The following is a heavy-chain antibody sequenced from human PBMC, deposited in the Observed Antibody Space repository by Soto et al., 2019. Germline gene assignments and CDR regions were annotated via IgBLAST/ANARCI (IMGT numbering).Heavy chain of an antibody. V-gene: IGHV3-30*03. CDR3: APWYDSIDD. CDR2: ISYDGSNK. D-gene: IGHD3-22*01. J-gene: IGHJ4*02. CDR1: GFTFSSYG. Sequence: GGSLRLSCAASGFTFSSYGMHWVRQAPGKGLEWVAVISYDGSNKYYADSVKGRFTISRDNSKNTLYLQMNSLRAEDTAVYYCAPWYDSIDDWGQGNLVTVSS.